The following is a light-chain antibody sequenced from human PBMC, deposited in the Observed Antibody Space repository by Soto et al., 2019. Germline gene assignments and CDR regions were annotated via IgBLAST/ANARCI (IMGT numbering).Light chain of an antibody. CDR2: STT. CDR1: TGPVTSDYY. V-gene: IGLV7-43*01. J-gene: IGLJ2*01. CDR3: SSYRRASTLYVI. Sequence: QTVVTQEPSLTVSPGGTVTLTCASSTGPVTSDYYPNWFQQKPGQAPRALIYSTTKKHSWTPARFSGSLLGGKAALTLSGVQPEDEADYYCSSYRRASTLYVIFGGGTKLTVL.